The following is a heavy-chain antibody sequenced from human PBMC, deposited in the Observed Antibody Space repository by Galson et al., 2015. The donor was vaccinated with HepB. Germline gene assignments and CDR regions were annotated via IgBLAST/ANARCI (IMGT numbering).Heavy chain of an antibody. CDR1: GFTLSSYG. V-gene: IGHV3-33*06. Sequence: SLRLSCAASGFTLSSYGMHWVRQAPGKGLEWVAVIWYDGSNKYYADSVKGRFTISRDNSKNTLYLQMNNLGVEDTAVYYCAKPDGDCSSTGCSRDWFDPWGQGTQVTVSS. CDR3: AKPDGDCSSTGCSRDWFDP. CDR2: IWYDGSNK. J-gene: IGHJ5*02. D-gene: IGHD2-2*01.